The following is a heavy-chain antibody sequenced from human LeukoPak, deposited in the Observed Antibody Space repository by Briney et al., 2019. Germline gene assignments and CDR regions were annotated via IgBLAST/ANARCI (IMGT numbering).Heavy chain of an antibody. V-gene: IGHV1-2*02. Sequence: ASVKVSCKASGYTFTDYYLHWVRQAPGQGLEWMGWLNPNSGGTNFAQNFQGRVTMTRDTSIATAYMELSTLRSDDTADYSCARYCPTSCNAGDTFDIWGQGTVVTVSS. J-gene: IGHJ3*02. D-gene: IGHD2/OR15-2a*01. CDR2: LNPNSGGT. CDR1: GYTFTDYY. CDR3: ARYCPTSCNAGDTFDI.